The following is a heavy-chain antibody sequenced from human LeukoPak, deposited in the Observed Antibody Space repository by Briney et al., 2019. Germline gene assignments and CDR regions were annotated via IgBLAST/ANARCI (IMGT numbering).Heavy chain of an antibody. CDR2: INAGSGNT. D-gene: IGHD1-1*01. Sequence: ASVKVSCKASGYTFTSYAMHWVRQAPGQRLEWMGWINAGSGNTKYSQKFQGRVIMTRNISISTAYMELSSLRSEDSAVYYCARVKYNWNDIFENWFDPWGQGTLVTVSS. CDR1: GYTFTSYA. V-gene: IGHV1-3*01. J-gene: IGHJ5*02. CDR3: ARVKYNWNDIFENWFDP.